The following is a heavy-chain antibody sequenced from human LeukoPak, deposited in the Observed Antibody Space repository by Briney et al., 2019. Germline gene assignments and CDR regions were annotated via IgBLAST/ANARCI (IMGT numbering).Heavy chain of an antibody. CDR2: ISLSGLT. Sequence: PSETLSLTRGVSGGSISNTNWWSWVRQPPGQGLEWIGEISLSGLTNYNPSLKSRVTVSLDKSKNHLSLNLTSVTAADTAVYYCSRENGAFSPFGYWGQGTLVTVPS. J-gene: IGHJ4*02. V-gene: IGHV4-4*02. D-gene: IGHD2-8*01. CDR3: SRENGAFSPFGY. CDR1: GGSISNTNW.